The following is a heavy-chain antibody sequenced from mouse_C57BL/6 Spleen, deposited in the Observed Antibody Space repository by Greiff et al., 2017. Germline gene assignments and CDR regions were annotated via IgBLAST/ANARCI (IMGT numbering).Heavy chain of an antibody. J-gene: IGHJ3*01. CDR3: AVDSSGYWFAY. CDR2: ISDGGSYT. Sequence: EVKLVESGGGLVKPGGSLKLSCAASGFTFSSYAISWVRQTPEKRLEWVATISDGGSYTYYPDNVKGKFTISKDNAKNNLYLQMSHLKSEDTAMYYCAVDSSGYWFAYWGQGTLVTVSA. CDR1: GFTFSSYA. D-gene: IGHD3-2*02. V-gene: IGHV5-4*03.